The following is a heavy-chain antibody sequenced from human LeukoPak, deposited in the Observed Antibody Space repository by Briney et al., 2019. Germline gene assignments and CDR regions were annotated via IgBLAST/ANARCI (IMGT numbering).Heavy chain of an antibody. CDR3: ARIAATDYLYYFDY. CDR2: ISSSGSTI. CDR1: GFTFSSYE. D-gene: IGHD6-13*01. V-gene: IGHV3-48*03. J-gene: IGHJ4*02. Sequence: PGGSLRLSCAASGFTFSSYEMNWVRQAPGKGLEWVSYISSSGSTIYYADSVKGRFTISRDNAKNSLYLQMNSLRAEDTAVYYCARIAATDYLYYFDYWGQGTLVTVSS.